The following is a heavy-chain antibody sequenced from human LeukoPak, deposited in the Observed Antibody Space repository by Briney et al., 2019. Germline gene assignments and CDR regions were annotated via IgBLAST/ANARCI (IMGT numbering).Heavy chain of an antibody. J-gene: IGHJ4*02. D-gene: IGHD3-22*01. Sequence: SVKVSCKASGGTFSSYTISWVRQAPGQGLQWMGRIIPILGIANYAQKFQGRVTITADKSTSTAYMELSSLRSEDTAVYYCARSRGRPRYYDSSGCYDYWGQGTLVTVSS. CDR2: IIPILGIA. CDR1: GGTFSSYT. V-gene: IGHV1-69*02. CDR3: ARSRGRPRYYDSSGCYDY.